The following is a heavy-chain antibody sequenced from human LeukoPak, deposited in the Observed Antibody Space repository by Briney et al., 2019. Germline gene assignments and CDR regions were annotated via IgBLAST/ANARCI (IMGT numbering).Heavy chain of an antibody. CDR3: VGTIASRGSEY. CDR1: GFTFTNYW. Sequence: GGSLRLSCAASGFTFTNYWVHWVRQAPGMGLVWVSRLPPDELGIIYADSVKGRFTVSRDNAKNTVYLQMNNLRVDDTAMYYCVGTIASRGSEYWGQGALVTVSS. CDR2: LPPDELGI. D-gene: IGHD6-6*01. J-gene: IGHJ4*02. V-gene: IGHV3-74*01.